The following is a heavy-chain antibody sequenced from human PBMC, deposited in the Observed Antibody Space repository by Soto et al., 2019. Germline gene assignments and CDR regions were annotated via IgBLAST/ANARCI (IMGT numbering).Heavy chain of an antibody. CDR2: IYYRGDT. V-gene: IGHV4-59*01. J-gene: IGHJ4*02. CDR1: GVSISSYH. Sequence: SETLTLTCTFSGVSISSYHSSWMREPPGKVLEWMGYIYYRGDTNYNPSLKSRVTISVDTTKNQFSLKQSSVTAADTAVYYCAKSYGDYAECFDYWGQGTLVTVSS. CDR3: AKSYGDYAECFDY. D-gene: IGHD4-17*01.